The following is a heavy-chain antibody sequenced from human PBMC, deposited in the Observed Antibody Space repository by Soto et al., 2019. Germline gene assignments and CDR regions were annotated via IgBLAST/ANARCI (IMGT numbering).Heavy chain of an antibody. Sequence: QVQLVQSGAEVKKYGSSVKVSCKASGGTFSRYAISWVRQAPGQGLEWMGGISPMFGTANYAQKLQGRVTFTADESTSTAYLELSSLRSDATAVDYCAQALGLAVSGPGRFALWGRGTLVSVSS. CDR1: GGTFSRYA. CDR2: ISPMFGTA. CDR3: AQALGLAVSGPGRFAL. V-gene: IGHV1-69*12. J-gene: IGHJ2*01. D-gene: IGHD6-19*01.